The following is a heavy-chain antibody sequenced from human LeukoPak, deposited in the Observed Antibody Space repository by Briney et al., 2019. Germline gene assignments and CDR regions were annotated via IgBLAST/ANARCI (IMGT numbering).Heavy chain of an antibody. J-gene: IGHJ6*03. CDR2: IYNNGST. D-gene: IGHD2-21*01. CDR1: GGSFSDNSYY. CDR3: ARTIMWTNYMDV. V-gene: IGHV4-61*02. Sequence: SETLSLTCILSGGSFSDNSYYWSWIRQPAGKGLEWIGRIYNNGSTNYNPSLESRVTISVDPSKGQFSLKLSSVTAADTAIYYCARTIMWTNYMDVWGKGTTVTVSS.